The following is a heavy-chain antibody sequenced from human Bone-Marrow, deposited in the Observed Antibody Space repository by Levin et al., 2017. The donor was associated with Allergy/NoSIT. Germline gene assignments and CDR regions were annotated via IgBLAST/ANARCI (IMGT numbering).Heavy chain of an antibody. D-gene: IGHD2-2*01. CDR3: AREEIYCSSTSCYGPITYYYYYYGMDV. Sequence: SVKVSCKASGGTFSSYAISWVRQAPGQGLEWMGGIIPIFGTANYAQKFQGRVTITADESTSTAYMELSSLRSEDTAVYYCAREEIYCSSTSCYGPITYYYYYYGMDVWGQGTTVTVSS. CDR2: IIPIFGTA. J-gene: IGHJ6*02. CDR1: GGTFSSYA. V-gene: IGHV1-69*13.